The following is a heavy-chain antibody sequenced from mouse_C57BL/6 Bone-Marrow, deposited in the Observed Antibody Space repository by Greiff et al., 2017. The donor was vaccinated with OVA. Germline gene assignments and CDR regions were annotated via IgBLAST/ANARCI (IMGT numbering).Heavy chain of an antibody. CDR3: VGGGGYDYAYAMDY. Sequence: EVKVVESGGGLVQPKGSLKLSCAASGFTFNTYAMHWVRQAPGKGLEWVARIRSKSSNYATYYADSVKDRFTISRDESQSMLYLQMNHLKTEDTAMDYWVGGGGYDYAYAMDYWGQGTSVTVSS. J-gene: IGHJ4*01. D-gene: IGHD2-4*01. V-gene: IGHV10-3*01. CDR2: IRSKSSNYAT. CDR1: GFTFNTYA.